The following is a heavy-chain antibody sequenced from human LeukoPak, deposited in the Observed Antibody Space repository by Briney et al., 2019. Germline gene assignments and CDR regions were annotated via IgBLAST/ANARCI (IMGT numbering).Heavy chain of an antibody. J-gene: IGHJ4*02. D-gene: IGHD3-10*01. CDR2: IYTSGST. V-gene: IGHV4-61*02. Sequence: SETLSLTCTVSGGSISSGSYYWSWIRQPAGKGLEWIGRIYTSGSTNYNPSLKSRVTISVDTSKNQFSLKLSSVTAADTAVYYCARDRSGCNDYWGQGTLVTVSS. CDR1: GGSISSGSYY. CDR3: ARDRSGCNDY.